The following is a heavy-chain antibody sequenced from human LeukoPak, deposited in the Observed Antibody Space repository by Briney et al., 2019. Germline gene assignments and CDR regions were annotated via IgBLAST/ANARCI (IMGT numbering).Heavy chain of an antibody. CDR3: ARARGIMRAFDI. CDR2: ISYDGSNK. V-gene: IGHV3-30*04. D-gene: IGHD3-16*01. Sequence: GGSLRLSCAASGFTFSSYAMHWVRQAPGKGLEWGAVISYDGSNKYYADSVKGRFTSSRDNSKNTLYLQMNSLRAEDTAVYYCARARGIMRAFDIWGQGTMVTVSS. J-gene: IGHJ3*02. CDR1: GFTFSSYA.